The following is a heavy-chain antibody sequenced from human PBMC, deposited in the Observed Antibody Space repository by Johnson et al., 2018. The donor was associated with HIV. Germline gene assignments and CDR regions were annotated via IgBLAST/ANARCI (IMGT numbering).Heavy chain of an antibody. CDR3: ARGSLIDDSFPE. CDR1: GFTFSSYA. Sequence: VQLVESGGGLVQPGGSLRLSCAASGFTFSSYAMSWVRQAPGKGLEWVSVIYSGGSTSYAESVKDRFTISRDNSKNTLSLQMNSLTTEDTAIYYCARGSLIDDSFPEWGQGTMVLVSS. CDR2: IYSGGST. J-gene: IGHJ3*01. V-gene: IGHV3-23*03. D-gene: IGHD2-8*01.